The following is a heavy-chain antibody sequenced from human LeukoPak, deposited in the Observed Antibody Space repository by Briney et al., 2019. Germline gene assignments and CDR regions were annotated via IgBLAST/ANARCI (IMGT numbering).Heavy chain of an antibody. V-gene: IGHV4-34*01. Sequence: PSETLSLTCAVYGGSFSGYYWSWIRQPPGKGLEWIGSIYYSGSTYYNPSLKSRVTISVDTSKNQFSLKLSSVTAADTAVYYCARMASGIAAGWGQGTLVTVSS. CDR2: IYYSGST. CDR3: ARMASGIAAG. J-gene: IGHJ4*02. CDR1: GGSFSGYY. D-gene: IGHD6-13*01.